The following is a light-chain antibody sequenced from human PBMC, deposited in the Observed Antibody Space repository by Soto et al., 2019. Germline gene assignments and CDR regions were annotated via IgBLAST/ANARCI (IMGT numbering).Light chain of an antibody. CDR3: MQVLQAPYT. CDR2: LGS. CDR1: QSLLLSNGYNY. V-gene: IGKV2-28*01. Sequence: DIMMTQSPLSLPVTPGEPASISCRSSQSLLLSNGYNYLDWYLQKPGQSPQLLIYLGSDRASGVPDRFSGSGSGTDFTLKISRVEAEDVGLYYCMQVLQAPYTFGQGTQLEIK. J-gene: IGKJ2*01.